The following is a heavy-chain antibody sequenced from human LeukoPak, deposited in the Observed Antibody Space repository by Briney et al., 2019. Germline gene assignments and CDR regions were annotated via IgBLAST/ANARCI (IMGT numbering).Heavy chain of an antibody. CDR2: INPSGGST. V-gene: IGHV1-46*01. D-gene: IGHD3-22*01. J-gene: IGHJ6*02. CDR3: ARYTFYYDSSGPQTGDYYYGMDV. CDR1: GYTFTSYY. Sequence: ASVKVSCKASGYTFTSYYMHWVRQAPGQGLEWMGIINPSGGSTSYAQKFQGRVTITADESTSTAYMELSSLRSEDTAVYYCARYTFYYDSSGPQTGDYYYGMDVWGQGTTVTVSS.